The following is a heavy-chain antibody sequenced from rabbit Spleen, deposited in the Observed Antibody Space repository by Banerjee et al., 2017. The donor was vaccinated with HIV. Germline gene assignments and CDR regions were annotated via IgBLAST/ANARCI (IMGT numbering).Heavy chain of an antibody. CDR3: ARDGAGGSYFAL. Sequence: QLEESAGGLVQPGGSLKLSCKASGFTLSSYYMNWVRQAPGKGLEWIGYIDPVFGITYYANWVNGRFSISRENAQNTVFLQMTSLTAADTATYFCARDGAGGSYFALWGQGTLVTV. V-gene: IGHV1S7*01. J-gene: IGHJ3*01. D-gene: IGHD8-1*01. CDR1: GFTLSSYY. CDR2: IDPVFGIT.